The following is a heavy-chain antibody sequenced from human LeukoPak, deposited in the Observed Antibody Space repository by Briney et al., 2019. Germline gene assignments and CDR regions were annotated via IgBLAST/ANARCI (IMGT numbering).Heavy chain of an antibody. D-gene: IGHD3-3*01. Sequence: GGSLRLSCAASRFTFSSYAMSWVRQAPGMRLEWVSTIGGSGGGIYYADSVKGRFTISRDNAKNSLYLQMNSLRAEDTALYYCARSPGYTYWSGFDYWGQGTLVTVSS. CDR2: IGGSGGGI. CDR3: ARSPGYTYWSGFDY. V-gene: IGHV3-23*01. CDR1: RFTFSSYA. J-gene: IGHJ4*02.